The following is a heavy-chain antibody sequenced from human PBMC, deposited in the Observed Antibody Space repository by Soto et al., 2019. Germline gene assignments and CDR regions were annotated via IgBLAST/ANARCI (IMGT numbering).Heavy chain of an antibody. Sequence: QLQLQQSGPGLVKPSETLSLTCSVSGGSINSRSYFWAWIRQPPGKGLEWIGSVYYNGKTYYSPSLKGRLNVSVDTSQNQFSLKLSSVTAADTAIYYCARDRYGGFDYWGLGTLVIVSS. J-gene: IGHJ4*02. D-gene: IGHD3-9*01. CDR1: GGSINSRSYF. CDR2: VYYNGKT. V-gene: IGHV4-39*02. CDR3: ARDRYGGFDY.